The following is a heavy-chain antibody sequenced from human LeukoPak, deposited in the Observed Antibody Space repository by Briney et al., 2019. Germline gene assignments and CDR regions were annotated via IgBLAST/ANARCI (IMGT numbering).Heavy chain of an antibody. CDR2: IYPSGSA. CDR1: GDSISSYH. J-gene: IGHJ4*02. Sequence: NPSEPLSLTCTVSGDSISSYHWSCIPQPAEKWLEWIGRIYPSGSANYIHPLKRRVPMSVVTSKNQLSRKLSSVTSPGAAVYYCAGRMGFDYWGQGTLVTVSS. V-gene: IGHV4-4*07. CDR3: AGRMGFDY. D-gene: IGHD1-26*01.